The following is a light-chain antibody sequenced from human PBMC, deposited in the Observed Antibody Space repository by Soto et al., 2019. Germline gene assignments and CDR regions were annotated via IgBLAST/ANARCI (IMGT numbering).Light chain of an antibody. CDR2: EVS. CDR1: SSDVGGYNY. J-gene: IGLJ1*01. V-gene: IGLV2-14*01. Sequence: QSVLTQPASVSGSPGQSITISCTGTSSDVGGYNYVSWYQQHPGKAPKLMIYEVSNRPSGVSNRFSGSKSGNTASLTTSGLQAEDEADYYCSSYTSSITFYVFGTGTKLTVL. CDR3: SSYTSSITFYV.